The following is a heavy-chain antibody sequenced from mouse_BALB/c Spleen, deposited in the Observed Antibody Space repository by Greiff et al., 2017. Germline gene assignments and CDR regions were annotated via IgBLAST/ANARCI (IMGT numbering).Heavy chain of an antibody. D-gene: IGHD1-1*01. J-gene: IGHJ1*01. CDR2: IWGDGST. V-gene: IGHV2-6-6*01. CDR3: AKHGSSYDWYFDV. CDR1: GFSLTNSG. Sequence: VQLVESGPGLVAPSQSLSITCTVSGFSLTNSGVHWVRQSPGKGLEWLGVIWGDGSTNYNSAFKSRLSISKDNSKSQVFLKMNSLQTDDTARYYCAKHGSSYDWYFDVWGAGTTVTVSS.